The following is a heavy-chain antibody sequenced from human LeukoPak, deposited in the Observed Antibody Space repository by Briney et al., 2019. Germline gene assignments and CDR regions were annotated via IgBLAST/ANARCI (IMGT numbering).Heavy chain of an antibody. J-gene: IGHJ5*02. CDR2: IYYSGST. CDR1: GGSISRYY. Sequence: PSETLSLTCTVSGGSISRYYWSWIRQPPGKGLEWIGYIYYSGSTNYNPSLKSRVTISVDTSKNQFSLKLSSVTAADTAVYYCARDQGQLWSDWFDPWGQGTLVTVSS. V-gene: IGHV4-59*01. CDR3: ARDQGQLWSDWFDP. D-gene: IGHD3-10*02.